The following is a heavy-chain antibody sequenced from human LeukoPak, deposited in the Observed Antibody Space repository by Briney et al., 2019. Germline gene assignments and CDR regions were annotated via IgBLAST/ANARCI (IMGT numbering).Heavy chain of an antibody. CDR1: GGSFSGYY. V-gene: IGHV4-34*01. J-gene: IGHJ3*02. CDR2: INHSGST. Sequence: SETLSLTCAVYGGSFSGYYWSWIRQPPGKGLEWIGEINHSGSTNYNPSLKSRVTISVDTSKNQFSLKLSSVTAADTAVYYCARLGGPAGAFDIWGQGTMVTVSS. CDR3: ARLGGPAGAFDI.